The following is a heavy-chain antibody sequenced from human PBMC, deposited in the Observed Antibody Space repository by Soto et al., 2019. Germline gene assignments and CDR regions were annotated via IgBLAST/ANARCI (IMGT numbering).Heavy chain of an antibody. Sequence: GGSLRPLCASSGFSCGTHATGWVSQAPGKGLEWVPAMRGSGGSPYYADSVKGRFTISRDNSKNTLYLQMNNLRAEDTAVYYCANCVYSSGWSRGQGT. V-gene: IGHV3-23*01. CDR2: MRGSGGSP. CDR1: GFSCGTHA. J-gene: IGHJ4*02. D-gene: IGHD6-19*01. CDR3: ANCVYSSGWS.